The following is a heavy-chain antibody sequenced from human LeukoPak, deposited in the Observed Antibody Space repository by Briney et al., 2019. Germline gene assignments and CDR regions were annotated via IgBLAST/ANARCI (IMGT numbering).Heavy chain of an antibody. V-gene: IGHV3-21*01. CDR1: GFTFSSYS. Sequence: GGSLRLSCAASGFTFSSYSMNWVRQAPGKGLEWVSSISSSSSYIYYADSVKGRFTISRDNAKNSLYLQMNSLRAEDTAVYYCAREAVEMATTPPDYWGQGTLVTVSS. CDR2: ISSSSSYI. J-gene: IGHJ4*02. D-gene: IGHD5-24*01. CDR3: AREAVEMATTPPDY.